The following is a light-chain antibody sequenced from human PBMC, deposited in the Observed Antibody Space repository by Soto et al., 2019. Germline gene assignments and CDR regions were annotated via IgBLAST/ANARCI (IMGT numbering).Light chain of an antibody. V-gene: IGLV2-8*01. J-gene: IGLJ2*01. CDR2: EVS. CDR3: SSNAGSNNYVV. Sequence: QSALTQPPSASGSPGQSVTISCTGTSSDVGGYNYVSWYRQHPDKAPKLMIYEVSRRPSGVPDRFSGSKSGNTASLTVSGLQADDEADYYCSSNAGSNNYVVFGGGTKLTVL. CDR1: SSDVGGYNY.